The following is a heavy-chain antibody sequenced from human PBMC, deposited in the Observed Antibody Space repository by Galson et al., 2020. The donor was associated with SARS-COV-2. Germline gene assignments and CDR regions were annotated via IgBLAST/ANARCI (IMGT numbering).Heavy chain of an antibody. J-gene: IGHJ4*02. CDR2: IYYSGGA. CDR1: CGSMKNYH. CDR3: ARAGRERCSGGGCYPNFDY. Sequence: ASETLSLTCDVSCGSMKNYHWSWIRQPPGKGLEWVAYIYYSGGANYNPSLESRVTISVDMSKNQFSLNVRSVTAADTAIYYCARAGRERCSGGGCYPNFDYWGQGTLVTVSS. V-gene: IGHV4-59*01. D-gene: IGHD2-15*01.